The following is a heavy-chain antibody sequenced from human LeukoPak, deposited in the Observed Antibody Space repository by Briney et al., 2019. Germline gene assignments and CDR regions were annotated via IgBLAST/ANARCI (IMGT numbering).Heavy chain of an antibody. V-gene: IGHV4-59*01. Sequence: SETLSLTCTVSGGSISSYYWSWIRQPPGKGLEWIGYIYYSGSTNYTPSLKSRVTISVDTSKNQFSLKLSSVTAADTAVYYCARVTMVQGVPYYYYYMDVWGKGTTVTVSS. J-gene: IGHJ6*03. CDR2: IYYSGST. D-gene: IGHD3-10*01. CDR3: ARVTMVQGVPYYYYYMDV. CDR1: GGSISSYY.